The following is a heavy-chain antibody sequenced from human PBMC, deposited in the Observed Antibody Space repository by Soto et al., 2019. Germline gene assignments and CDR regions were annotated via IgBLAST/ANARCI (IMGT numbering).Heavy chain of an antibody. Sequence: PSETLSLTCTVSGGSINSGDYYWTWVRQPPGKGLEWIGNIFHSGSTYYTPSLQSRVAISLDTSKNHFSLKLSSVTPADTAVYYCARDRYYGSGTYYNFYSGMDVWCQGTTVTVSS. CDR2: IFHSGST. V-gene: IGHV4-30-4*01. J-gene: IGHJ6*02. CDR3: ARDRYYGSGTYYNFYSGMDV. CDR1: GGSINSGDYY. D-gene: IGHD3-10*01.